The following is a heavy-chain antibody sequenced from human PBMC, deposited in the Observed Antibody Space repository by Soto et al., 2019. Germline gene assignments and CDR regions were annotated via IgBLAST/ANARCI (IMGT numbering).Heavy chain of an antibody. J-gene: IGHJ6*02. CDR1: GYSFSDYT. Sequence: QVQLVQSGAEVKKPGASVKVSCKASGYSFSDYTMHWVRRAPGQPPEWMARINTGTASTEYSQKFQGRVTITRDTSATTAYMDLSILRSEDTAVYYCARGPQDSYGMDVWGQGTTVTVS. V-gene: IGHV1-3*04. CDR2: INTGTAST. CDR3: ARGPQDSYGMDV.